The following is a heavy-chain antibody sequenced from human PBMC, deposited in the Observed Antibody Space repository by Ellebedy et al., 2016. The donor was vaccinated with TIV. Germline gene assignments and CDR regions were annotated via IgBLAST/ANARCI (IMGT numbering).Heavy chain of an antibody. CDR1: GGTFSSYA. CDR2: IIPILGIA. D-gene: IGHD3-16*01. CDR3: ATDRAYSGYFDY. J-gene: IGHJ4*02. V-gene: IGHV1-69*10. Sequence: ASVKVSCKASGGTFSSYAISWVRQAPGQGLEWMGGIIPILGIANYAQKFQGRVTITADKSTSTAYMELSSLRSEDTAVYYCATDRAYSGYFDYWGQGTLVTVSS.